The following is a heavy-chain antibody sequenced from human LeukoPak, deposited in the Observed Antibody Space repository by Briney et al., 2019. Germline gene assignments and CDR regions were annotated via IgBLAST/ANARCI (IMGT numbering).Heavy chain of an antibody. D-gene: IGHD5-12*01. V-gene: IGHV1-2*02. Sequence: ASVKVSCKASGYTFTGYAIHWVRQAPGQGLEWMGWINPEKRDTGYAHKFQGRVTMTRDTSISTAYMELSSLRSDDTAVYYCARLSGSAYDFPFDSWGQGTLVTVSS. CDR2: INPEKRDT. CDR1: GYTFTGYA. J-gene: IGHJ4*02. CDR3: ARLSGSAYDFPFDS.